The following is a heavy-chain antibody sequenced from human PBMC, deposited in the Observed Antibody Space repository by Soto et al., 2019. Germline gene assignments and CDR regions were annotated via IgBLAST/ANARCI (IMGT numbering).Heavy chain of an antibody. CDR2: ISGSGDST. CDR3: AKLRWGSDNWFDP. CDR1: GFTFSSYS. V-gene: IGHV3-23*01. D-gene: IGHD3-10*01. Sequence: GGSLILSCAASGFTFSSYSMSWVRQTPGKGLEWVSAISGSGDSTYYADSVKGRFTISRDNSKNTLYLQMNSLRAEDTAVYYYAKLRWGSDNWFDPWGQGTLVTVSS. J-gene: IGHJ5*02.